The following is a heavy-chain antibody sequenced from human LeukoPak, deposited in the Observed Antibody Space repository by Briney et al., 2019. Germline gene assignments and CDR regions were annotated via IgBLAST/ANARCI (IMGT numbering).Heavy chain of an antibody. Sequence: PSETLSLTCAVYGGSFSGYYWSWIRQPPGKGLEWIGEINHSGSTNYNPSLKSRVTISVDTSKNQFSPKLSSVTAADTAVYYCARGPYSSGWYGSHFDYWGQGTLVTVSS. CDR3: ARGPYSSGWYGSHFDY. CDR2: INHSGST. V-gene: IGHV4-34*01. D-gene: IGHD6-19*01. CDR1: GGSFSGYY. J-gene: IGHJ4*02.